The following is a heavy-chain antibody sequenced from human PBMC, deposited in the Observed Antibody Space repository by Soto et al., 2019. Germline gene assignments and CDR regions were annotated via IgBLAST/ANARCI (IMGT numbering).Heavy chain of an antibody. D-gene: IGHD1-1*01. J-gene: IGHJ4*02. CDR2: ISGSGTRT. V-gene: IGHV3-23*01. Sequence: EVQVLESGGGLVQPGGSLRLSCAASGFTFSSYAMNWVRQAPGKGLEWVSGISGSGTRTYYVDSVRGRFTISRDNYKNTVYLQMNSLRAEDTAAFYCARGRLNNQGTVYYFDYWGQGALVTVSS. CDR1: GFTFSSYA. CDR3: ARGRLNNQGTVYYFDY.